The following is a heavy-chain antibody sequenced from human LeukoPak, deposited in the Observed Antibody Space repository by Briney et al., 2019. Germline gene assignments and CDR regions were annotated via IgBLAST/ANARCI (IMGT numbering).Heavy chain of an antibody. CDR1: GFTFSSYW. Sequence: PGGSLRLSCAASGFTFSSYWMSWVRQAPGKGLEWVANIKQDGSEKYYVDSVKGRFTISRDNAKNSLYLQMKSLRAEDTAVYYCARAVTIWSGLAGGGWFDPWGQGTLVTVSS. CDR2: IKQDGSEK. D-gene: IGHD3-3*01. V-gene: IGHV3-7*01. CDR3: ARAVTIWSGLAGGGWFDP. J-gene: IGHJ5*02.